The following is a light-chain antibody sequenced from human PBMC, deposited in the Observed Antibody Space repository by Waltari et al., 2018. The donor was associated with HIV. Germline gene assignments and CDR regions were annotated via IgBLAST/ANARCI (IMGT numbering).Light chain of an antibody. V-gene: IGLV2-8*01. CDR3: SSYAGSNIVL. CDR2: EVN. CDR1: TTDIGRYEY. J-gene: IGLJ2*01. Sequence: QSALTQPPPAPGSPGQSVIIPRSGTTTDIGRYEYVSWYQQHPGKAPKLITYEVNKRPSGVPDRFSGSKSGDTASLTVSGLQAEDEADYYCSSYAGSNIVLFGGGTKLTVL.